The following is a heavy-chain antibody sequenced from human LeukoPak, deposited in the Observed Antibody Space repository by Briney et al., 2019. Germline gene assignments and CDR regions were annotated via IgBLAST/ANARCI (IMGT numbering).Heavy chain of an antibody. V-gene: IGHV4-34*01. CDR3: ARGRGRDGYNPY. D-gene: IGHD5-24*01. Sequence: SETLSLTCAVYGGSFSGYYWSWIRQPPGKGLEWIGEINHSGSTNYNPSLKSRVTISVGTSKNQFSLKLSSVTAADTAVYYCARGRGRDGYNPYWGQGTLVTVSS. CDR2: INHSGST. CDR1: GGSFSGYY. J-gene: IGHJ4*02.